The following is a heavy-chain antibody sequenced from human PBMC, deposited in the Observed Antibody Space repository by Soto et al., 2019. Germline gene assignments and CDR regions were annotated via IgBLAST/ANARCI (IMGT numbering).Heavy chain of an antibody. V-gene: IGHV3-53*01. CDR1: GFTVSSNY. CDR2: IYSGGST. D-gene: IGHD3-3*01. Sequence: GGSLRLSCAASGFTVSSNYMSWVRQAPGKGLEWVSVIYSGGSTSYADSVKGRFTLSRDNSKNTLWLQMNSLRADDTAVYYCAKVQVLQFLEWFPDYWGQGXLVT. CDR3: AKVQVLQFLEWFPDY. J-gene: IGHJ4*02.